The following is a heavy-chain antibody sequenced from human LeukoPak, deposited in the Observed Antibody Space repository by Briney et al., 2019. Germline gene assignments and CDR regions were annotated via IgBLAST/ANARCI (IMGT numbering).Heavy chain of an antibody. V-gene: IGHV3-23*01. CDR2: ISGSGGST. CDR1: GFTFSSYA. CDR3: AKDLGGSGRTFDAFDI. D-gene: IGHD3-10*01. Sequence: GGSLRLSCAASGFTFSSYAMSWVRQAPGKGLEWVSAISGSGGSTYYADSVKGRFTISRDNSKNTLYLQMNSLRAEDTAVYYCAKDLGGSGRTFDAFDIWGQGTMVTVSS. J-gene: IGHJ3*02.